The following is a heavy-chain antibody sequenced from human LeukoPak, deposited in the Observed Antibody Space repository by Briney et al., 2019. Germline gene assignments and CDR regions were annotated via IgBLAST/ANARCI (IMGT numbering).Heavy chain of an antibody. D-gene: IGHD3-22*01. CDR1: GYTFTSYY. Sequence: ASVKVSCKASGYTFTSYYMHWVRQAPGQGLEWMGIINPSGGSTSYAQKFQGRVTMTRDTSISTAYMELSSLRSEDTAVYYCARGRIHYYDSSGYEIWGQGTLVTVSS. V-gene: IGHV1-46*01. CDR3: ARGRIHYYDSSGYEI. J-gene: IGHJ4*02. CDR2: INPSGGST.